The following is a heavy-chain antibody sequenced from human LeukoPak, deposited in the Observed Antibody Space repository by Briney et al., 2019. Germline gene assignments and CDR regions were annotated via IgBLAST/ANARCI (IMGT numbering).Heavy chain of an antibody. CDR2: INPNSGGT. CDR3: ARGYCSGGSCYSDY. D-gene: IGHD2-15*01. J-gene: IGHJ4*02. V-gene: IGHV1-2*02. CDR1: GYTFTGYY. Sequence: ASVKVSCKASGYTFTGYYMHWVRQAPGQGLEWMGWINPNSGGTNYAQKFRGRVTMTRDTSISTAYMELSRLRSDDTAVYYCARGYCSGGSCYSDYWGQGTLVTVSS.